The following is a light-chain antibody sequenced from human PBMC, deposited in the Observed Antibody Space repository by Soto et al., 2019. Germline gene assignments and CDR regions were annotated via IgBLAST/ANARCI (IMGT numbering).Light chain of an antibody. V-gene: IGKV3-20*01. CDR3: QQYGSSLLFT. CDR1: QSVSSSY. CDR2: GAS. Sequence: EIVLTQSPGTLSLSPGERATLSCRASQSVSSSYLAWYQQKPGQAPRLLIYGASSRATGIPDRFSGSGSVTDFTLTISRLEPEDFAVYYCQQYGSSLLFTFDPGTKVDIK. J-gene: IGKJ3*01.